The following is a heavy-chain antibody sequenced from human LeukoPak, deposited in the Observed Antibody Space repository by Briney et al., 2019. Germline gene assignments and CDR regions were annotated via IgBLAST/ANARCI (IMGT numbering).Heavy chain of an antibody. Sequence: SETLSLTCAVSGGSISSSNWYSWVRQPPGKGLEWIGEVYLTGSTNYNPSLKSRVTISVDTSKNHFSLKLTSMTAADTAVYFCARGTDTQGVATTHFDLWGQGSLVTVSS. CDR1: GGSISSSNW. D-gene: IGHD3-3*01. V-gene: IGHV4-4*02. CDR3: ARGTDTQGVATTHFDL. CDR2: VYLTGST. J-gene: IGHJ4*02.